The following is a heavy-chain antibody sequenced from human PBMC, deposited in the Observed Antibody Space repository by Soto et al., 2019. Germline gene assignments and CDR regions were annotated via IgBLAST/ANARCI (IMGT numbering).Heavy chain of an antibody. CDR3: ARTPSYGQLVPFDY. V-gene: IGHV2-70*01. J-gene: IGHJ4*02. CDR1: GFSLSTSGMC. D-gene: IGHD6-13*01. Sequence: SGPTLVNPTQTLTLTCTFSGFSLSTSGMCVSWIRQPPGKALEWLALIDWDDDKYYSTSLETRLTISKDTSKNQVVLTMTNMDPVDTATYYCARTPSYGQLVPFDYWGQGTLVTVSS. CDR2: IDWDDDK.